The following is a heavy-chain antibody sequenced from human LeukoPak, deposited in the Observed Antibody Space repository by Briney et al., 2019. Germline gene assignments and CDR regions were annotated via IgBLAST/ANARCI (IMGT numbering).Heavy chain of an antibody. D-gene: IGHD6-6*01. J-gene: IGHJ4*02. CDR2: IDHSGST. CDR1: GGSFSGYY. Sequence: SETLSLTCAVYGGSFSGYYWSWIRQPPGKGLEWIGEIDHSGSTNYNPSLKSRVTISVDTSKNQFSLKLSSVTAADTAVYYCARAYSSSSYLGYWGQGTLITVSS. V-gene: IGHV4-34*01. CDR3: ARAYSSSSYLGY.